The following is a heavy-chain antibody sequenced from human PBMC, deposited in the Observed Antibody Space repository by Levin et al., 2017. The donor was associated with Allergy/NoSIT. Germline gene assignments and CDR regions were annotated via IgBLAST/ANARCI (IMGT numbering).Heavy chain of an antibody. CDR2: IKSKTDGGTT. CDR3: TTDWKYYGSGSYLLLFDY. Sequence: GGSLRLSCAASGFTFSNAWMSWVRQAPGKGLEWVGRIKSKTDGGTTDYAAPVKGRFPISRDDSKNTLYRQMNSLKTEDTAVYYCTTDWKYYGSGSYLLLFDYWGQGTLVTVSS. J-gene: IGHJ4*02. CDR1: GFTFSNAW. D-gene: IGHD3-10*01. V-gene: IGHV3-15*01.